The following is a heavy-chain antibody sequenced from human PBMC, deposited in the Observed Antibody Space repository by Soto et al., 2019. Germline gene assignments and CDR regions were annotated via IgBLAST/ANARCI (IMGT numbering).Heavy chain of an antibody. V-gene: IGHV4-59*08. Sequence: SETLSLTCTVSGGSISSYYWSWIRQPPGKGLEWIGYIYYSGSTNYNPSLKSRVTISVDTSKNQFSLKLSSVTAADTAVYYCARQGYYYGSGSYEYWFDPWGQGTLVTVSS. CDR2: IYYSGST. J-gene: IGHJ5*02. CDR3: ARQGYYYGSGSYEYWFDP. D-gene: IGHD3-10*01. CDR1: GGSISSYY.